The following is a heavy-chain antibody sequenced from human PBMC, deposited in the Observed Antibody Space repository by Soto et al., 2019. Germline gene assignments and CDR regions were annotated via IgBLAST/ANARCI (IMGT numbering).Heavy chain of an antibody. J-gene: IGHJ6*02. CDR1: GGTFSSYA. D-gene: IGHD6-6*01. Sequence: QVQLVQSGAEVKKPGSSVKVSCKASGGTFSSYAISWVRQAPGQGLEWMGGIIPIYGTANYAQKFQGRVTITTDESTSTAYMGLSSLRSEDTAVYYCARAGIAAQEINYYGMDVWGQGTTVTVSS. CDR3: ARAGIAAQEINYYGMDV. CDR2: IIPIYGTA. V-gene: IGHV1-69*01.